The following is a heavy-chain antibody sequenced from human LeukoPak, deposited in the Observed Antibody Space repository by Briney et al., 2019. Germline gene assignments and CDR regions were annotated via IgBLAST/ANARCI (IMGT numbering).Heavy chain of an antibody. CDR1: GVTFSSYG. J-gene: IGHJ4*02. Sequence: GRSLRLSCAASGVTFSSYGMHWVRQAPGKGLEWVAVISYDGSNKYYADSVKGRFTISRDNSKNTLYLQMNSLRAEDTAVYYCAKDGNYYVWGSYRYPYYFDYWGQGTLVTVSS. CDR3: AKDGNYYVWGSYRYPYYFDY. V-gene: IGHV3-30*18. D-gene: IGHD3-16*02. CDR2: ISYDGSNK.